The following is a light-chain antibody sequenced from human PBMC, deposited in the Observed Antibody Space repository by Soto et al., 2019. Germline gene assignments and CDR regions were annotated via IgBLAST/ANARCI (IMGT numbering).Light chain of an antibody. J-gene: IGKJ1*01. Sequence: DIQMAQSPSTLSASVGDRVTITCRASQSISSWLAWYQQKPGKAPNLMIYDASSLHSGVPSRFSGSRSGTEFTLTLSSLHPVDFATYYCQKYNSCLPCGQGTRVEI. CDR1: QSISSW. CDR2: DAS. CDR3: QKYNSCLP. V-gene: IGKV1-5*01.